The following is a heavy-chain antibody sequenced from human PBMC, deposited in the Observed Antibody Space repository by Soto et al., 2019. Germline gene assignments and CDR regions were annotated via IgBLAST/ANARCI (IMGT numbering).Heavy chain of an antibody. J-gene: IGHJ6*02. CDR1: GRSMSSRDYY. CDR3: ARERLDSGGGQAAMDV. CDR2: IYYSGST. V-gene: IGHV4-31*03. D-gene: IGHD2-8*02. Sequence: QVQLQESGPGLVKPSQTLSLTCIVSGRSMSSRDYYWSRIRQYPGKGLEWIGYIYYSGSTYYHSSLMSRVGISIDTSNKQFSLTLSSVTAADTAVYYCARERLDSGGGQAAMDVWGQGTTFTVSS.